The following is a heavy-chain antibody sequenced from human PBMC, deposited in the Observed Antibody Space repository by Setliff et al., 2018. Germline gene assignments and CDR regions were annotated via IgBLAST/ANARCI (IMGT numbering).Heavy chain of an antibody. Sequence: SETLSLTCTVSGGSVSPYFWSWIRQPPGKGLQWIGYIYHNGNTNFNPSLKSRVNMSIDTSKNQFALNLSSVTAADTAVYYCARDNRARHYMDVWGKGTTVTVSS. J-gene: IGHJ6*03. CDR1: GGSVSPYF. CDR3: ARDNRARHYMDV. D-gene: IGHD6-6*01. CDR2: IYHNGNT. V-gene: IGHV4-4*08.